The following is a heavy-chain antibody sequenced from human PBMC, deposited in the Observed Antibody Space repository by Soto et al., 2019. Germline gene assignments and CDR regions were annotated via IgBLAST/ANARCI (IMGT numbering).Heavy chain of an antibody. V-gene: IGHV3-30-3*01. Sequence: GGSLRLSCAASGFAFSSYAMHWVRQAPGKGLEWVAVISYDGSNKYYADSVKGRFTISRDNSKNTLYLQMNSLRAEDTAVYYCARTITGTTSLGFGGMDVWGQGTTVTVSS. CDR1: GFAFSSYA. CDR3: ARTITGTTSLGFGGMDV. CDR2: ISYDGSNK. D-gene: IGHD1-7*01. J-gene: IGHJ6*02.